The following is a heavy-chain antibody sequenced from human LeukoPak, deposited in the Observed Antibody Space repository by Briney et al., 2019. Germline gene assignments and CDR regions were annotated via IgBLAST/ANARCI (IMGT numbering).Heavy chain of an antibody. D-gene: IGHD3-22*01. CDR1: GASIRSHH. CDR3: ARSGDSSAYYSF. Sequence: PSETLSLTCTVSGASIRSHHWTWIRQPPGKGLEWIGNVYYVGGTSYSPSLKSRVTISLDTSKNQFSLEMNSVTAADTAVYYCARSGDSSAYYSFWGQGILVTVSS. CDR2: VYYVGGT. J-gene: IGHJ4*02. V-gene: IGHV4-59*11.